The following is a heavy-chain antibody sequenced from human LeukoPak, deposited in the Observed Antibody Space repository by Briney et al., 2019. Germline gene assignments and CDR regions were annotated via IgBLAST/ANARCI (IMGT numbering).Heavy chain of an antibody. V-gene: IGHV3-23*01. CDR1: GFTFSSYA. Sequence: PGGSLRLSCAASGFTFSSYAMSWVRQAPGKGLEWVSSISGSGDNTYYADSVKGRVTISRENSKDTVYLQMYSLRAEDTAVYYCARKGNGALDIWGQGTMVTVSS. CDR3: ARKGNGALDI. J-gene: IGHJ3*02. CDR2: ISGSGDNT. D-gene: IGHD1-1*01.